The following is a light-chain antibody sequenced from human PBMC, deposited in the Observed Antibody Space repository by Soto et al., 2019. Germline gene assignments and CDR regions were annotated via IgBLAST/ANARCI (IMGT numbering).Light chain of an antibody. CDR3: QSYDSSLSVHVV. V-gene: IGLV1-40*01. CDR2: GNN. Sequence: QSVLTQPPSVSGAPGQRVTISCIGSSSNIGAGYDVHWYKQLPGTAPKLLIYGNNHRPSEVPDRFSGSKSGTSASLAITGLQAEDEADYYCQSYDSSLSVHVVFGGGTQLTVL. J-gene: IGLJ2*01. CDR1: SSNIGAGYD.